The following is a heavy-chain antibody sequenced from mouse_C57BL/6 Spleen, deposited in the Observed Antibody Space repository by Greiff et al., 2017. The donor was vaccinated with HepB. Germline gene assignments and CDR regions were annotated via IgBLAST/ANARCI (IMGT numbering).Heavy chain of an antibody. D-gene: IGHD2-3*01. CDR1: GYTFTDYE. V-gene: IGHV1-15*01. CDR3: TRYDDYGEGPFAY. J-gene: IGHJ3*01. Sequence: VQLKESGAELVRPGASVTLSCKASGYTFTDYEMHWVKQTPVHGLEWIGAIDPETGGTAYNQKFKGKAILTADKSSSTAYMELRSLTSEDSAVYYCTRYDDYGEGPFAYWGQGTLVTVSA. CDR2: IDPETGGT.